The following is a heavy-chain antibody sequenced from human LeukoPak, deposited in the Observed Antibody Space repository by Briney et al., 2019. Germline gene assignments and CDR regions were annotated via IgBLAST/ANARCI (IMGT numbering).Heavy chain of an antibody. CDR3: ASGSSGYVS. V-gene: IGHV4-4*07. Sequence: SETLCLTCTVSGGSISNYYWSWIRQPAGKGLEWIGRIYSSGTTIYNPSLKSRVTMSVDTSKNQFSLKLSSVTAADTAVYFCASGSSGYVSWGQGTLVTVSS. CDR2: IYSSGTT. J-gene: IGHJ5*02. CDR1: GGSISNYY. D-gene: IGHD5-12*01.